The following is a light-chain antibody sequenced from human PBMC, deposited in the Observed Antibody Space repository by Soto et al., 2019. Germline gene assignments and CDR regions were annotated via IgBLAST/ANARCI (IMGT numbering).Light chain of an antibody. V-gene: IGLV1-40*01. CDR1: SSNIGAGYD. CDR2: GNN. J-gene: IGLJ3*02. CDR3: QSYDSSLSGYWV. Sequence: QSVLTQPPSVSGAPGQRVTISCTGSSSNIGAGYDVHWYQQRPGTAPKLLIFGNNNRPSGVPDRFSGSKSGTSASLAITGLQAEDEADYYCQSYDSSLSGYWVFGGGTQLTVL.